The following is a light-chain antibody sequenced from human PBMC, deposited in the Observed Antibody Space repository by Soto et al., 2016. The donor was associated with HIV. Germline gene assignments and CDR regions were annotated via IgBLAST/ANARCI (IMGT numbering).Light chain of an antibody. V-gene: IGLV3-19*01. CDR3: NSRDSSGNHLV. Sequence: SSELTQDPAVFVALGQTVRITCQGGSLRSYYASWYQQKPGQAPVLVIYGKNNRPSGIPDRFSGSSSGNTASLAITGAQAEDEADYYCNSRDSSGNHLVFGGGTKLTVL. CDR2: GKN. CDR1: SLRSYY. J-gene: IGLJ3*02.